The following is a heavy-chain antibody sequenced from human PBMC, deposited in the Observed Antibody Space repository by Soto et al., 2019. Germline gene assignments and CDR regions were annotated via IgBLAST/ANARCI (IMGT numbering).Heavy chain of an antibody. Sequence: PGRSMRLSCAASGCTFSSYSTNWVRQAPGKGLEWVSYMSSSSSTIYYADSVKGRFTIPRDNAKNSLYLQMTSLRDEDTAVYYCARDRGIAVAGRTLGYWGQGTLVTVSS. CDR3: ARDRGIAVAGRTLGY. V-gene: IGHV3-48*02. D-gene: IGHD6-19*01. J-gene: IGHJ4*02. CDR1: GCTFSSYS. CDR2: MSSSSSTI.